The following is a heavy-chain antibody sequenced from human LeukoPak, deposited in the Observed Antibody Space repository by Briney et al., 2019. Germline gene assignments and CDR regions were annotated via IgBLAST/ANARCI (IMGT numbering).Heavy chain of an antibody. Sequence: GESLKISCKGSGYSFTSYWIGWVRQMPGKGLEWMGIIYPGDSDTRYSPSFQGQVTISADKSISTAYLQWSSLKASDTAMYYCASAHLRYCDRGSVAFDIWGQGTMVTVSS. CDR2: IYPGDSDT. D-gene: IGHD3-9*01. CDR3: ASAHLRYCDRGSVAFDI. CDR1: GYSFTSYW. V-gene: IGHV5-51*01. J-gene: IGHJ3*02.